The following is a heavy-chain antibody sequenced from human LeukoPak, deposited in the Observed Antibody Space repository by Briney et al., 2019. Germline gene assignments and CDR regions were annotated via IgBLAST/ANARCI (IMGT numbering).Heavy chain of an antibody. J-gene: IGHJ5*02. CDR3: GRGPRNDP. CDR1: GYPFTTWD. CDR2: VHPNSGNT. D-gene: IGHD1-14*01. Sequence: ASVKLSCNTSGYPFTTWDINWVRQPPGQGREGMGWVHPNSGNTAYAQKFQGRVTMTRDTAISTAYMELSVCRLHDTAAHFCGRGPRNDPWGQGTLVTVSS. V-gene: IGHV1-8*01.